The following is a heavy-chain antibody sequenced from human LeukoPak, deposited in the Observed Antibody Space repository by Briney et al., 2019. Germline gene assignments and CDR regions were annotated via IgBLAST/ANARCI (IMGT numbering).Heavy chain of an antibody. CDR2: INWNGGST. V-gene: IGHV3-20*04. J-gene: IGHJ5*02. D-gene: IGHD4-23*01. CDR1: GFTFDDYG. Sequence: GGSLRLSCAASGFTFDDYGMSWVRQAPGKGLEWVSGINWNGGSTGYEDSVKGRFTISRDNAKNSLYLQMNSLRAEDTALYYCARDYGGKNWFDPWGQGTLVTVSS. CDR3: ARDYGGKNWFDP.